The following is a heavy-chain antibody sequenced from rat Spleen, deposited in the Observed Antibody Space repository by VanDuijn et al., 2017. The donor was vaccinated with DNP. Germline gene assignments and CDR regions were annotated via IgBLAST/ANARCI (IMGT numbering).Heavy chain of an antibody. V-gene: IGHV5-27*01. CDR3: TTWGAY. CDR2: ITNTGSST. Sequence: EVQLVESGGGLVQPGRSLKLSCVASGFTFSNYAMAWVRQAPTKGLEWVAFITNTGSSTYYRDSVKGRFTISRDNAKSTLFLQMDSLRSEDTATYYCTTWGAYWGQGTLVTVSS. J-gene: IGHJ3*01. CDR1: GFTFSNYA.